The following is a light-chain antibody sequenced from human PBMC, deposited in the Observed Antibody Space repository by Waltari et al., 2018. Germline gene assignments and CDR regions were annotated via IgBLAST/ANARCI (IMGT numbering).Light chain of an antibody. CDR2: QAS. V-gene: IGKV1-5*03. CDR1: QIISNW. Sequence: DIQMTQSPSPLSASVRDRVTITCRASQIISNWFAWYQQKPGKAPKLLFYQASNLESGVPSRFSGSGSGTEFTLTISSLQPDDFATYYCQQYDNYWTFGQGTKVEI. J-gene: IGKJ1*01. CDR3: QQYDNYWT.